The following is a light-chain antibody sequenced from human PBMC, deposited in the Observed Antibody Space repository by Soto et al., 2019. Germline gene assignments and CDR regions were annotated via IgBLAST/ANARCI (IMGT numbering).Light chain of an antibody. CDR2: DVS. V-gene: IGLV2-11*01. CDR3: CSYAGSYTLK. J-gene: IGLJ2*01. CDR1: SSDVGGYKY. Sequence: QSALTQPRSVSGSPGQSVTISCTGTSSDVGGYKYVSWYQQHPGKAPKVMIYDVSKRPSGVPDRFSGSKSGYTASLTISGLQAEDEADYYCCSYAGSYTLKFGGGTKLTVL.